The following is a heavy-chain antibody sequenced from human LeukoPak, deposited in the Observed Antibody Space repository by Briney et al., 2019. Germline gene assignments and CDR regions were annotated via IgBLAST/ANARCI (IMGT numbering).Heavy chain of an antibody. J-gene: IGHJ4*02. V-gene: IGHV1-69*13. CDR1: GGTFSSYA. Sequence: GASVKVSCKASGGTFSSYAISWVRQAPGQGLEWMGGIIPIFGTANYAQKFQGRVTITADESTSTAYMELSSLRSEDTAVYYCARTATYYDILTGSFDYWGQGTLVTVSS. CDR2: IIPIFGTA. D-gene: IGHD3-9*01. CDR3: ARTATYYDILTGSFDY.